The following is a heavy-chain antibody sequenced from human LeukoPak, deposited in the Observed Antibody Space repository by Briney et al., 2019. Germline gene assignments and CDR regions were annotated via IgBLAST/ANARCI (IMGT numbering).Heavy chain of an antibody. V-gene: IGHV3-9*03. Sequence: GGSLRLPCIASGFTFDDYAMHWVRQAPWKGLEWVSGISWKSGSIVYADSVKGRFTISRDNDKNSLYLQMNSLRAEDMALYYCAKAVSPPVAGSSAFDIWGQGTMVTVSS. D-gene: IGHD6-19*01. CDR2: ISWKSGSI. CDR1: GFTFDDYA. J-gene: IGHJ3*02. CDR3: AKAVSPPVAGSSAFDI.